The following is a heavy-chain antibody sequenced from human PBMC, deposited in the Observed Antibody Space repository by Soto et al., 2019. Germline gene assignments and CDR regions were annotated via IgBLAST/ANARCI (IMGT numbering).Heavy chain of an antibody. D-gene: IGHD2-21*02. CDR1: GFTFSSYG. CDR3: ARDTGDLSGIDV. V-gene: IGHV3-33*01. CDR2: IWYDGSNK. J-gene: IGHJ6*02. Sequence: QVQLVESGGGVVQPGRSLRLSCAASGFTFSSYGMHWVRQAPGKGLEWVAVIWYDGSNKYYADSVKGRFTISRDNSKNTLYLQMNSLRAEDTAVYYCARDTGDLSGIDVWGQGTTVTVSS.